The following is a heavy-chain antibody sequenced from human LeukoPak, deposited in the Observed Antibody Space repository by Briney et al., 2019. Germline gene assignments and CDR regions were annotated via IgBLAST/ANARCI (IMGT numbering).Heavy chain of an antibody. CDR3: AREGFSRGYYQYYYMAV. J-gene: IGHJ6*03. V-gene: IGHV3-30*04. Sequence: GGSLRLSCAASGFTFSSFAMHWGRQAPGKGLEGVARISYYGGNKYYADSVKGRFSISRDNSKNTLYLQMNSLRAEDTAADYCAREGFSRGYYQYYYMAVWGKGPTLTLSS. D-gene: IGHD6-13*01. CDR1: GFTFSSFA. CDR2: ISYYGGNK.